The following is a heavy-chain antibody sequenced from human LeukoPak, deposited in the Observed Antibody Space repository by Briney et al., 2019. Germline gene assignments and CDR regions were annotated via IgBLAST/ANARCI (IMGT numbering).Heavy chain of an antibody. D-gene: IGHD3-22*01. CDR1: GGTFSSYA. V-gene: IGHV7-4-1*02. Sequence: ASVKVSCKASGGTFSSYAISWVRQAPGQGLEYMGWIDTKTGNPTYAQGFTGRFVFSLDTSVSTAYLQISSLKAEDTAVYYCAIHPSDSSGYFSCWGQGALVTVSS. CDR2: IDTKTGNP. CDR3: AIHPSDSSGYFSC. J-gene: IGHJ4*02.